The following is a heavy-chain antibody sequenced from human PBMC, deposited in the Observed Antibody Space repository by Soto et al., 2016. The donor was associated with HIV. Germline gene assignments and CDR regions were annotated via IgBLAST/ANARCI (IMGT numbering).Heavy chain of an antibody. V-gene: IGHV4-39*01. CDR2: INHSGST. D-gene: IGHD2-2*01. CDR1: GGSIRSRTYY. CDR3: ARHQRAVGSDY. J-gene: IGHJ4*02. Sequence: QLQLQESGPGLVKPSETLSLTCTVSGGSIRSRTYYWAWIRQPPGKGLEWIGEINHSGSTNYNPSLESRVTISVDTSKSQFSLKLTSVTAADTAVYYCARHQRAVGSDYWGQGTLVHRLL.